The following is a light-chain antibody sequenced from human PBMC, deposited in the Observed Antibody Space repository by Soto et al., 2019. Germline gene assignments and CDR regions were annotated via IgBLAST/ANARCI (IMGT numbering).Light chain of an antibody. J-gene: IGKJ5*01. V-gene: IGKV1-5*03. CDR2: KAS. Sequence: DIQMTQSPSTLSGSVGDRVTNTCRASQTISSWLAWYQQKPGKAPKLLIYKASTLKSGVPSRFSGTGSGTEFTLTISSLQPDDFATYYCQQYHRSSITFGQGTRLEIK. CDR3: QQYHRSSIT. CDR1: QTISSW.